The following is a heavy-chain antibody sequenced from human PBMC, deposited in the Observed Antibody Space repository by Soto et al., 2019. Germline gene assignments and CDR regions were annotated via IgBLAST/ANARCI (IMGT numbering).Heavy chain of an antibody. Sequence: XESLGLSCAASGFTFSDACMTWLRQTPGRGLEWVGRIKNKRSDEATDYAAAVKGRFIISRDDSKNTLYLQMHSLTTEDTAVYYCSTDGLNYGSFDYWGQGTLVTVSS. CDR1: GFTFSDAC. J-gene: IGHJ4*02. V-gene: IGHV3-15*01. D-gene: IGHD1-7*01. CDR3: STDGLNYGSFDY. CDR2: IKNKRSDEAT.